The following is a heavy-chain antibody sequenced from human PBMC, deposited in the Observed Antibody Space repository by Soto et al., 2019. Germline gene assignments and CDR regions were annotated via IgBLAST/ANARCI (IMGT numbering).Heavy chain of an antibody. Sequence: LRLSCAASGFTFSSYGMHWVRQAPGKGLEWVAVIWYDGSNKYYADSVKGRFTISRDNSKNTLYLQMNSLRAEDTAVYYCARESEDLTSNFDYWGQGTLVTVSS. J-gene: IGHJ4*02. CDR1: GFTFSSYG. CDR2: IWYDGSNK. V-gene: IGHV3-33*01. CDR3: ARESEDLTSNFDY.